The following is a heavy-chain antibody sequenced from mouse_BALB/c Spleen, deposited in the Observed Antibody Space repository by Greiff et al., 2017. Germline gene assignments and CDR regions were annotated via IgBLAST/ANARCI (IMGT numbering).Heavy chain of an antibody. Sequence: QVQLKQPGAELVKPGASVKLSCKASGYTFTSYWMHWVKQRPGQGLEWIGEINPSNGRTNYNEKFKSKATLTVDKSSSTAYMQLSSLTSEDSAVYYCARRVIYYGNPAWFAYWGQGTLVTVSA. CDR3: ARRVIYYGNPAWFAY. V-gene: IGHV1S81*02. CDR2: INPSNGRT. CDR1: GYTFTSYW. D-gene: IGHD2-1*01. J-gene: IGHJ3*01.